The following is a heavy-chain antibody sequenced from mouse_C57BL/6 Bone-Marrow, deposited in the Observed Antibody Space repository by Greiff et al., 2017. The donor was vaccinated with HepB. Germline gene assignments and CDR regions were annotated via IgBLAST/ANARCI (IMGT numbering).Heavy chain of an antibody. CDR2: INPSSGYT. D-gene: IGHD3-1*01. V-gene: IGHV1-4*01. J-gene: IGHJ3*01. CDR1: GYTFTSYT. Sequence: VQLQQSGAELARPGASVKMSCKASGYTFTSYTMHWVKQRPGQGLEWIGYINPSSGYTKYNQKFKDKATLTAEKSSSTAYMQLSSLTSEDSAVYYCARKTGRAWFAYWGQGTLVTVSA. CDR3: ARKTGRAWFAY.